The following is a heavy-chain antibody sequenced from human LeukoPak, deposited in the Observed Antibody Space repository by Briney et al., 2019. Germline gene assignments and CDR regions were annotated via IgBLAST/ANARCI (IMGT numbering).Heavy chain of an antibody. CDR3: AKSPQWHYDY. J-gene: IGHJ4*02. CDR1: GFTFSSYA. V-gene: IGHV3-23*01. D-gene: IGHD6-19*01. CDR2: IGGSDNNI. Sequence: GGSLRLSCAASGFTFSSYAMAWVRQAPGKGLEWVSGIGGSDNNIHYADSVQGRFTISRDNSKNTFLQMNSLRAEDTAVYCCAKSPQWHYDYWGRGTLVTVSS.